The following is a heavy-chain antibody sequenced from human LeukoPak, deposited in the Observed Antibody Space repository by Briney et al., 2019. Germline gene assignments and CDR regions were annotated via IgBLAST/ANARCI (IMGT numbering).Heavy chain of an antibody. CDR3: ARETDSSGYYSLDD. J-gene: IGHJ4*02. Sequence: GGSLRLSCAASGFTVSSNYMSWVRQAPGKGLEWVSVIYSGGSTYYADSVKGRFTISRDNAKNTLYLQMNSLRAEDTAVYYCARETDSSGYYSLDDWGQGTLVTVSS. D-gene: IGHD3-22*01. CDR2: IYSGGST. V-gene: IGHV3-66*01. CDR1: GFTVSSNY.